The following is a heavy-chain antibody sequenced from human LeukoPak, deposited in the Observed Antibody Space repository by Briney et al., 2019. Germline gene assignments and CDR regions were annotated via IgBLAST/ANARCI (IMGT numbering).Heavy chain of an antibody. CDR2: INAGNGNT. J-gene: IGHJ4*02. V-gene: IGHV1-3*03. CDR3: ARVFSAGQYYFDY. Sequence: ASVKVSCKASGYTFTSYAMHWVRQAPGQRLEWMGWINAGNGNTKYSQEFQGRVTITRDTSASTAYMELSSLRSEDTAVYYCARVFSAGQYYFDYWGQGTLVTVSS. D-gene: IGHD6-13*01. CDR1: GYTFTSYA.